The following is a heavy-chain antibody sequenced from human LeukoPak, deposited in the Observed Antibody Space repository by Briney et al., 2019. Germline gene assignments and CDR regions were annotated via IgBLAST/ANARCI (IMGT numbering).Heavy chain of an antibody. D-gene: IGHD5-18*01. Sequence: PSETLSLTCAVYGGSFSGYYWSWIRQPPGKGLEWIGGINHSGSTNYNPSLKSRVTISVDTSKNQFSLKLSSVTAADTAVYYCARGLYSYGYHYYYYMDVWGKGTTVTVSS. CDR2: INHSGST. CDR1: GGSFSGYY. V-gene: IGHV4-34*01. CDR3: ARGLYSYGYHYYYYMDV. J-gene: IGHJ6*03.